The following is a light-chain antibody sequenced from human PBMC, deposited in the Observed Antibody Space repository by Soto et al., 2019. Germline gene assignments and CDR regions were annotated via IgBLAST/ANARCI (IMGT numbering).Light chain of an antibody. J-gene: IGKJ4*01. CDR3: QQLNGYPLA. CDR2: SAS. CDR1: QGMSTY. Sequence: DIPLTQSPSFLSASVGDTVTITCRASQGMSTYLAWYQQKPGKVPKLLIRSASTLQSGVPPRFSCGGSGTEFTLTISTLQPDDCGSYYCQQLNGYPLAFGGGTNVDIK. V-gene: IGKV1-9*01.